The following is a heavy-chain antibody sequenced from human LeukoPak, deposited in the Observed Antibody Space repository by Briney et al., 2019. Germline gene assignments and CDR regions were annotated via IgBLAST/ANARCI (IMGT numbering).Heavy chain of an antibody. CDR1: GYPFTDQF. CDR2: INPNSGGT. CDR3: ARGELMVDY. V-gene: IGHV1-2*02. Sequence: GASVKVSCKASGYPFTDQFINWVRQAPGQGLEWMGWINPNSGGTNYEQRFQGRVTMTRDTSISIAYMELSRLASDDTAVYYCARGELMVDYWGQGTLVTVSS. D-gene: IGHD3-10*01. J-gene: IGHJ4*02.